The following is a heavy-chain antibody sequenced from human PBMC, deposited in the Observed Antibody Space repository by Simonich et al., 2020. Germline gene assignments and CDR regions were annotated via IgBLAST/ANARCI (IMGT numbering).Heavy chain of an antibody. J-gene: IGHJ3*02. CDR2: IYYRGST. D-gene: IGHD2-2*01. V-gene: IGHV4-39*01. Sequence: QLQLQESGPGLVKPSETLFLTCTVSGGSISSSSYYWGWIRQPPGKGLEWIGSIYYRGSTYYNPSLKSRVTISVDTSKNQFSLKLSSVTAADTAVYYCARRGYCSSTSCYDAFDIWGQGTMVTVSS. CDR1: GGSISSSSYY. CDR3: ARRGYCSSTSCYDAFDI.